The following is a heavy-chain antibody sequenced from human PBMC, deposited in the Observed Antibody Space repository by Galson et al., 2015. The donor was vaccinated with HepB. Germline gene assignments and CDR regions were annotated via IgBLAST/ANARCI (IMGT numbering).Heavy chain of an antibody. CDR1: GFTFSSYG. CDR2: ISYDGSNK. Sequence: LRLSCAASGFTFSSYGMHWVRQAPGKGLEWVAVISYDGSNKYYADSVKGRFTISRDNSKNTLYLQMNSLRAEDTAVYYCAKDLGYDILTGPTHYGMDVWGQGTTVTVSS. J-gene: IGHJ6*02. V-gene: IGHV3-30*18. CDR3: AKDLGYDILTGPTHYGMDV. D-gene: IGHD3-9*01.